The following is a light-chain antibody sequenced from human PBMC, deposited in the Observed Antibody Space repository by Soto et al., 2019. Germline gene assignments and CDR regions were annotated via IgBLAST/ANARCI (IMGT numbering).Light chain of an antibody. J-gene: IGKJ2*01. CDR3: QQLSNWPPYT. CDR2: DAS. CDR1: QSVSTY. Sequence: EIVLTQSPATLSLSPGERATLSCRASQSVSTYLAWYQHKPGQAPRLLIYDASNRATGIPVRFSGSGSGTDFTLTISSLEPEDFAFYYCQQLSNWPPYTFGQGTKLEIK. V-gene: IGKV3-11*01.